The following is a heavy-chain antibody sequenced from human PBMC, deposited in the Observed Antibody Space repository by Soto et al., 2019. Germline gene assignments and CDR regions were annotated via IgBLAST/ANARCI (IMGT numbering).Heavy chain of an antibody. V-gene: IGHV3-11*01. CDR1: GFTFSDYY. Sequence: GGSVRLSCSGSGFTFSDYYMTWIRQARGMVLGWLLDINKVGMVVYYVDSVECRFTISRDNAKNSLFLQMNGLRVQDTAVYYCERRIAGPSGHAMDVWGQGTSVTASS. J-gene: IGHJ6*02. CDR3: ERRIAGPSGHAMDV. CDR2: INKVGMVV. D-gene: IGHD2-15*01.